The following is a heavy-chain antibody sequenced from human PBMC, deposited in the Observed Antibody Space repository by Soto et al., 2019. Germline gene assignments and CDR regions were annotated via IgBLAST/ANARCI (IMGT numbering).Heavy chain of an antibody. CDR2: IIPVFGRP. V-gene: IGHV1-69*13. CDR3: AREASGYDF. Sequence: SVKVSCKASGGTFSSFGISWVRQAPGQGLEWMGGIIPVFGRPNYAQRFRGRLTITADESTSTSYMELIDLTSEDTAVHYCAREASGYDFWGQGTQVTVSS. D-gene: IGHD5-12*01. J-gene: IGHJ1*01. CDR1: GGTFSSFG.